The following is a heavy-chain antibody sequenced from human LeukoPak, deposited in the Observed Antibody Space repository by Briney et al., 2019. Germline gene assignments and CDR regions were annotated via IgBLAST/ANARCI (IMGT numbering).Heavy chain of an antibody. Sequence: GGSLRLSCAASGFTFSNAWMSWVRQAPGKGLEWVSATGSGGVTTYYADSVKGRFTISRDNSKNTLYLQMNSLRADDTAVYYCAKDGQYSTSWSPFDYWGQGTLVTVSS. D-gene: IGHD2-2*01. CDR2: TGSGGVTT. CDR3: AKDGQYSTSWSPFDY. J-gene: IGHJ4*02. V-gene: IGHV3-23*01. CDR1: GFTFSNAW.